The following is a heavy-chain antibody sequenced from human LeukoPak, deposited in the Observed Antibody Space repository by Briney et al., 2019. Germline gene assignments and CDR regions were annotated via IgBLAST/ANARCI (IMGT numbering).Heavy chain of an antibody. Sequence: SETLSLTXTVSGGSISSGDYYWSWIRQPPGKGLEWIGYIYYSGSTYYNPSLKSRVTISVDTSKNQFSLKLSSVTAADTVVYYCAREPSYDFWSGTHNWFDPWGQGTLVTVSS. V-gene: IGHV4-30-4*08. D-gene: IGHD3-3*01. J-gene: IGHJ5*02. CDR1: GGSISSGDYY. CDR3: AREPSYDFWSGTHNWFDP. CDR2: IYYSGST.